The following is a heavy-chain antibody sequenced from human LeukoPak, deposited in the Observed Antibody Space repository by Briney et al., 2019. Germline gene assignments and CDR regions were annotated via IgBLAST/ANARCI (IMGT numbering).Heavy chain of an antibody. CDR2: IGDSGTPI. V-gene: IGHV3-11*04. D-gene: IGHD4/OR15-4a*01. CDR3: ARDRRPSVYGGLDN. Sequence: GGSLRLSCAASGFTFSDHYMSWIRQAPGKGLEWVSYIGDSGTPIYYADSVKGRFTVSRDNAKNSLFLQMDSLRAEDTAVYYCARDRRPSVYGGLDNWGQGTLVTLSS. CDR1: GFTFSDHY. J-gene: IGHJ4*02.